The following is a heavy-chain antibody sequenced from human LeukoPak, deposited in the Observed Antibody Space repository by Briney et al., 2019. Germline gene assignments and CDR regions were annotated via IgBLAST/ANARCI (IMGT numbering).Heavy chain of an antibody. D-gene: IGHD2/OR15-2a*01. J-gene: IGHJ3*01. CDR3: ARAGYYGDDAFDL. CDR1: GFIIGSYW. V-gene: IGHV3-7*01. Sequence: PGGSLRLSCVASGFIIGSYWMSWVRQAPGKGLEWVANIRQDGSEKYYVDSVKGRLTISRDNAKNSLYLQMNNLTAADTAIYHCARAGYYGDDAFDLWGQGTRVTVSS. CDR2: IRQDGSEK.